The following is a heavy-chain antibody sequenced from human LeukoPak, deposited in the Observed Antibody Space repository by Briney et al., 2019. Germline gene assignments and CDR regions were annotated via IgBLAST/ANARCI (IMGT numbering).Heavy chain of an antibody. CDR3: ARDKAVTTEVTQHFQH. J-gene: IGHJ1*01. V-gene: IGHV1-18*01. D-gene: IGHD4-23*01. CDR1: GYTFTNYA. Sequence: ASVKVSCKASGYTFTNYAINWVRQAPGQGLEWMGWISSYNGTTDYAHTFQGRVTMTTDTSTSTAYMELRSLRSDDTAVYYCARDKAVTTEVTQHFQHWGQGALVTVSS. CDR2: ISSYNGTT.